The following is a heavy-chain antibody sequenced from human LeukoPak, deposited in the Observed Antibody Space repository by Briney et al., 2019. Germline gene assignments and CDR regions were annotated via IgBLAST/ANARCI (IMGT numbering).Heavy chain of an antibody. D-gene: IGHD5-18*01. Sequence: SETLSLTCAVYGESFIGHYWSWIRQHPGKGLEWIGYIYYSGSTYYNPSLKSRVTISVYTSNNQFSLKLSSVTAADTAVYYCAREGTQLWFSFDYWGQGTLLTVSS. CDR1: GESFIGHY. CDR3: AREGTQLWFSFDY. J-gene: IGHJ4*02. CDR2: IYYSGST. V-gene: IGHV4-31*11.